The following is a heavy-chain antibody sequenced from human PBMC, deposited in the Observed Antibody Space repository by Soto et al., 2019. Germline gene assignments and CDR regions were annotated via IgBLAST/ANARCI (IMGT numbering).Heavy chain of an antibody. CDR2: IYHTGST. CDR1: GGSISTMDW. J-gene: IGHJ4*02. V-gene: IGHV4-4*02. D-gene: IGHD4-17*01. CDR3: AARRDGGPV. Sequence: SETLSLTCAVSGGSISTMDWWTWVRQPPGKGLQWIGEIYHTGSTNYNPSLQSRVTISIDESRTSFSLNLDSVTAADTAVYYCAARRDGGPVWGQGXLVTVSS.